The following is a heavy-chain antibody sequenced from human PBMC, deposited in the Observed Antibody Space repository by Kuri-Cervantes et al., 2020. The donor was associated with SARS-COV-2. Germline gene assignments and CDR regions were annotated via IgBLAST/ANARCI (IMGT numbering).Heavy chain of an antibody. V-gene: IGHV5-51*01. CDR1: GYSFTSYW. Sequence: ASVTVSCKGSGYSFTSYWISWVRQMPGKGLEWMGIIYPGDPDTGYSPSFQGQVTISADKSISTAYLQWSSLKASDTAMYYCARLDRGYCSSTSCYMGAFDIWGQGTTVTVSS. CDR3: ARLDRGYCSSTSCYMGAFDI. D-gene: IGHD2-2*02. J-gene: IGHJ3*02. CDR2: IYPGDPDT.